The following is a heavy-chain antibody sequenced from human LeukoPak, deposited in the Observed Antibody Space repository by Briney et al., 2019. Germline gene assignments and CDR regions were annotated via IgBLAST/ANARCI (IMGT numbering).Heavy chain of an antibody. J-gene: IGHJ4*02. V-gene: IGHV3-30*02. Sequence: GGSLRLSCAASGFTFSSYGMHWVRQAPGKGLVWVAFIRYDGSNKYYADSVKGRFTISRDNSKNTLHLQMNSLRAEDTAVYYCARESEIYDSSGSTFKYWGQGTLVTVSS. CDR2: IRYDGSNK. CDR1: GFTFSSYG. D-gene: IGHD3-22*01. CDR3: ARESEIYDSSGSTFKY.